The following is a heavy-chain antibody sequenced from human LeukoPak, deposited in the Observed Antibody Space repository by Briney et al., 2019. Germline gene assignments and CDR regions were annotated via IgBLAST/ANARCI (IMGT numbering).Heavy chain of an antibody. J-gene: IGHJ4*02. CDR1: GFTFSSYS. D-gene: IGHD3-3*01. V-gene: IGHV3-21*01. CDR3: ARDTYYDFWSGYSLDY. Sequence: PGGSLRLSCAASGFTFSSYSMNWVRQAPGKGLEWVSSISSSSSYIYYADSVKGRFTISRDNAKNSLYLQMNSLRAEDTAVYYCARDTYYDFWSGYSLDYWGQGTLVTVSS. CDR2: ISSSSSYI.